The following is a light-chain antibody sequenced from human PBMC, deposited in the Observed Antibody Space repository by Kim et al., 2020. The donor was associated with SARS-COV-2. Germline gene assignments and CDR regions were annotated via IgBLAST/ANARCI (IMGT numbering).Light chain of an antibody. CDR3: CSYAGSQYV. J-gene: IGLJ1*01. CDR2: DVS. V-gene: IGLV2-11*01. CDR1: SSDVGGYNY. Sequence: QSALTQPRSVSGSPGQSVTISCTGTSSDVGGYNYVSWYQQHPGKAPKLMIYDVSKRPSGVPDRFSGSKSGNTASPTVSGLQAEDEADYYCCSYAGSQYVFGTGTKVTVL.